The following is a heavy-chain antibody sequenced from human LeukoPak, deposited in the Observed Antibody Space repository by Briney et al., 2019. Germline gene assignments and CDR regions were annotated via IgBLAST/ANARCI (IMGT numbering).Heavy chain of an antibody. CDR2: ISSSGSTI. J-gene: IGHJ3*02. CDR3: ARSYGLGAAEAAFDI. D-gene: IGHD6-13*01. CDR1: GFTFSSYE. V-gene: IGHV3-48*03. Sequence: GGCLRLSCAASGFTFSSYEMNWVRQAPGKGLEWVSYISSSGSTIYYVDSVKGRFTISRDNAKNSLYLQMNSLRAEDTAVYYCARSYGLGAAEAAFDIWGQGTMVTLSS.